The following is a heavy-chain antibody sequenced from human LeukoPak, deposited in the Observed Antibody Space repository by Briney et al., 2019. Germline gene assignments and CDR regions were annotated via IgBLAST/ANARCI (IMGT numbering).Heavy chain of an antibody. CDR2: ISGSGGST. D-gene: IGHD3-10*01. CDR1: GFTFSSYA. J-gene: IGHJ5*02. CDR3: AKDGSRSYYGSGSFLPAWFDP. Sequence: GGSLRLSCAASGFTFSSYAMSWVRQAPRKGLEWVSAISGSGGSTYYADSVKGRFTISRDNSKNTLYLQMNSLRAEDTAVYYCAKDGSRSYYGSGSFLPAWFDPWGQGTLVTVSS. V-gene: IGHV3-23*01.